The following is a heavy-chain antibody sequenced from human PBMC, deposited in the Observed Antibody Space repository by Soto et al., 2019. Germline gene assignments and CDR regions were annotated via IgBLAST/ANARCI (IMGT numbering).Heavy chain of an antibody. CDR3: ARGVPGKAVAATADS. J-gene: IGHJ4*02. Sequence: EVQLVESGGGLVQPGGSLRLSCAASGFTFSSYWMHWVRQAPGKGLVWVSRINSDGSSTSYADSVKGRFTISRDNAKNTLYLQMNSLRAEDTAVYYCARGVPGKAVAATADSWGQGTLVTVSS. CDR2: INSDGSST. D-gene: IGHD6-19*01. CDR1: GFTFSSYW. V-gene: IGHV3-74*01.